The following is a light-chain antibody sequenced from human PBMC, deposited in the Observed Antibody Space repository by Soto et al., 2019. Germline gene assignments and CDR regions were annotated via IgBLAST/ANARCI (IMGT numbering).Light chain of an antibody. J-gene: IGLJ2*01. CDR3: CSYAGSSTYVV. CDR2: EGS. Sequence: QLVLTQPASVSGSPGQSITISCTGTSSDVGSYNLVSWYQQHPGKAPKLMIYEGSKRPSGVSNRFSGSKSGNTASLTISGLQAEDDADYYCCSYAGSSTYVVFGGGTKVTVL. CDR1: SSDVGSYNL. V-gene: IGLV2-23*01.